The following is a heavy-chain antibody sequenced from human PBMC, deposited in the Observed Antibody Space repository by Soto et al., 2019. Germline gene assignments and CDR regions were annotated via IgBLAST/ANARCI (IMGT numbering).Heavy chain of an antibody. J-gene: IGHJ4*02. D-gene: IGHD3-16*01. Sequence: GASVKVSCKASGYTFSNFAMHWVHQAPGQGLEWMGWISAYNGNTNYAQKLQGRVTMTTDTSTSTAYMELRSLRSDDTAVYYCARSGPIMITFGGDYLGQGTLVTVSS. CDR1: GYTFSNFA. CDR2: ISAYNGNT. CDR3: ARSGPIMITFGGDY. V-gene: IGHV1-18*01.